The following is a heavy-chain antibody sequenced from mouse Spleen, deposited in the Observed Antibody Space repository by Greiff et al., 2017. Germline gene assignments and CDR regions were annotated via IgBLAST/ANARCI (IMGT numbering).Heavy chain of an antibody. Sequence: VQLQQSGPVLVKPGASVKMSCKASGYTFTDYYMNWVKQSHGKSLEWIGVINPYNGGTSYNQKFKGKATLTVDKSSSTAYMELNSLTSEDSAVYYCASGEVRRGFAYWGQGTLVTVSA. CDR2: INPYNGGT. J-gene: IGHJ3*01. CDR1: GYTFTDYY. CDR3: ASGEVRRGFAY. V-gene: IGHV1-19*01.